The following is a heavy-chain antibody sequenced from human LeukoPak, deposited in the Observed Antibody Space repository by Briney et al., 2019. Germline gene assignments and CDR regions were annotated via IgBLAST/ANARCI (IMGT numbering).Heavy chain of an antibody. V-gene: IGHV3-23*01. CDR3: AKDDEYDYVWGSYRYRAFDY. D-gene: IGHD3-16*02. CDR1: GFTFSSYA. Sequence: GGSLRLSCAASGFTFSSYAMSWVRQAPGKGLEWVSAISGSGGSTYYADSVKGRFTISRDNSKNTLYLQMNSLRAEDTAIYYCAKDDEYDYVWGSYRYRAFDYWGQGTLVTVSS. J-gene: IGHJ4*02. CDR2: ISGSGGST.